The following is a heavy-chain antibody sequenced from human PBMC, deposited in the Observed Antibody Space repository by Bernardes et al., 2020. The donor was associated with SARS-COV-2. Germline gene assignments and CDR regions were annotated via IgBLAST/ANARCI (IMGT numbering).Heavy chain of an antibody. Sequence: GGSLRLSCEVSGFTFNSYAMSWVRQTPGKGLEWVANINQDGSQKYYVDSVEGRFTISRDNARNSLYLQMNSLRAEDTAVYYCARAYSLDYYASGSYLDYWGQGTLVTVSS. CDR1: GFTFNSYA. J-gene: IGHJ4*02. V-gene: IGHV3-7*03. D-gene: IGHD3-10*01. CDR3: ARAYSLDYYASGSYLDY. CDR2: INQDGSQK.